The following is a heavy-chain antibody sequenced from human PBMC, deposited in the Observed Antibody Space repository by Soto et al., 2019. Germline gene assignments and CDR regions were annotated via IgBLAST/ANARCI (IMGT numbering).Heavy chain of an antibody. CDR1: GFTFSSYS. CDR3: ARDGVGYCSGGSCFPDV. CDR2: ISSSSSYI. D-gene: IGHD2-15*01. J-gene: IGHJ6*02. Sequence: GSLRLSCAASGFTFSSYSMNWVRQAPGKGLEWVSSISSSSSYIYYADSVKGRFTISRDNAKNSLYLQMNSLRAEDTAVYYCARDGVGYCSGGSCFPDVWGQGTTVTVSS. V-gene: IGHV3-21*01.